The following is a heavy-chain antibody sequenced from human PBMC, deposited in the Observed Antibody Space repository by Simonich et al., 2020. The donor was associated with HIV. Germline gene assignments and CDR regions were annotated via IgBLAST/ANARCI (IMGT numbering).Heavy chain of an antibody. D-gene: IGHD4-17*01. Sequence: QVQLQQWGAGLLKPSETLSLTCAVYGGSFSGYYWGWIRQPPGKGLEWIGEINHSRSTNYNPSLKSRVTISVDTSKNQFSLKLSSVTAADTAVYYCARRHPTTVTTPYFDYWGQGTLVTVSS. J-gene: IGHJ4*02. CDR3: ARRHPTTVTTPYFDY. CDR2: INHSRST. V-gene: IGHV4-34*01. CDR1: GGSFSGYY.